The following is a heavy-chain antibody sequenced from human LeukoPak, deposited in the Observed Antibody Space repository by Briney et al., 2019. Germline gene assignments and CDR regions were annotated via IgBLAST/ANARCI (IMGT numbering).Heavy chain of an antibody. J-gene: IGHJ4*02. V-gene: IGHV1-18*01. CDR2: ISAHNGNT. Sequence: GASVKVSCKASGYTFTSYGISWVRQAPGQGLEWMGWISAHNGNTNYAQKLQGRVTMTTDTSTSTAYMELRSLRSDDTAVYYCARVVSGSLKVGTGDYWGQGTLVTVSS. CDR3: ARVVSGSLKVGTGDY. D-gene: IGHD1-26*01. CDR1: GYTFTSYG.